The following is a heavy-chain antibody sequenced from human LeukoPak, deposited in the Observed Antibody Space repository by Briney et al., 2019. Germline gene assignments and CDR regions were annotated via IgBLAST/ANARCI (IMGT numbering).Heavy chain of an antibody. J-gene: IGHJ3*02. V-gene: IGHV4-61*08. CDR3: ARIRVNAFDI. D-gene: IGHD3-10*01. CDR2: IYYSGTT. Sequence: SETLSLTCTVSGGSISSGGYYWSWIRQHPGKGLEWIGYIYYSGTTNYNPSLKSRVTMSVDTSKNQFSLKLSSVTAADTAVYYCARIRVNAFDIWGQGTMVTVSS. CDR1: GGSISSGGYY.